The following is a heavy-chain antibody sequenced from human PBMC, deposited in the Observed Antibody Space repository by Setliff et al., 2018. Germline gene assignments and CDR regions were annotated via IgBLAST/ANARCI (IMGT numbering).Heavy chain of an antibody. CDR2: IYYSGST. D-gene: IGHD5-12*01. CDR3: ARGYSGYDYLKPFDY. Sequence: SETLSLTCTVSGGSICSSSYYWGWIRQPPGKGLEWIGSIYYSGSTYYNPSLKSRVTISVDTSKNQFSLKLSSVTAADTAVYYCARGYSGYDYLKPFDYWGQGTLVTVSS. V-gene: IGHV4-39*01. J-gene: IGHJ4*02. CDR1: GGSICSSSYY.